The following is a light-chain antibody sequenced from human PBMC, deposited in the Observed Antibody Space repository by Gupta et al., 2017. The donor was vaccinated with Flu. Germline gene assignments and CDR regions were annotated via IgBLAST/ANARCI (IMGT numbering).Light chain of an antibody. V-gene: IGLV1-44*01. CDR2: NNN. Sequence: RVTISCSGSNSNVETNSVNWYQQLTATAPRLLIYNNNRWPSGVPDRFSGAKSGASASLAISGLQAEDEADYYCATWDESMRGWVFGGGTKLTGL. CDR3: ATWDESMRGWV. CDR1: NSNVETNS. J-gene: IGLJ3*02.